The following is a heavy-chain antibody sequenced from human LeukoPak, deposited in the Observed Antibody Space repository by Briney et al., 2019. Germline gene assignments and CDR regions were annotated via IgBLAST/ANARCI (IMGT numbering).Heavy chain of an antibody. CDR3: ARSPYYYGSGSYFQH. CDR2: INHSGST. CDR1: GGSFSGHY. Sequence: SETLSLTCAVYGGSFSGHYWSWIRQPPGKGLEWIGEINHSGSTNYNPSLKSRVTISVDTSKNQFSLKLSSVTAADTAVYYCARSPYYYGSGSYFQHWGQGTLVTVSS. V-gene: IGHV4-34*01. D-gene: IGHD3-10*01. J-gene: IGHJ1*01.